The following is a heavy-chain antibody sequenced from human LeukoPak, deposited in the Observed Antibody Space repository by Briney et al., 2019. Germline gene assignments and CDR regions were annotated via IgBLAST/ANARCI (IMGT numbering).Heavy chain of an antibody. Sequence: GGSLRLSCAASGFTFSSYAMNWVRQAPGKGLEWVSAIIGSGGSTYYADSVKGRFTISRDNSKNTLYLQMNSLRAEDTAVYYCAKDREGYNWNDGGWFDPWGQGTLVTVSS. J-gene: IGHJ5*02. CDR3: AKDREGYNWNDGGWFDP. V-gene: IGHV3-23*01. CDR1: GFTFSSYA. CDR2: IIGSGGST. D-gene: IGHD1-20*01.